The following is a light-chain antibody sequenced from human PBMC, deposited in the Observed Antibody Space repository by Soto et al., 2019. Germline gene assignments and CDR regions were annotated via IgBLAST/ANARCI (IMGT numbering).Light chain of an antibody. CDR1: QTVGDH. CDR3: HQTFLSPPT. V-gene: IGKV1-39*01. J-gene: IGKJ1*01. Sequence: DIQMTQSPSSLSSSVGDRVTITCRASQTVGDHLNWYQQKPGTAPKLLFSRASRLQSGVPSRFTGSGVATDFTLTISSLQPEDCATYYCHQTFLSPPTCGQGTKVEIK. CDR2: RAS.